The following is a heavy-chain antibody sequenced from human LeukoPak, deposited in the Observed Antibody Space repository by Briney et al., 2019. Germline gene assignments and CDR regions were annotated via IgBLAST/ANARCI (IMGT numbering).Heavy chain of an antibody. CDR2: ISSSGSTI. D-gene: IGHD3-10*01. V-gene: IGHV3-48*02. J-gene: IGHJ4*02. CDR1: GFTFSSCS. CDR3: AIEPPYGPGSHSFDY. Sequence: GGSLRLSCAASGFTFSSCSMNWVRQAPGKGLEWVSYISSSGSTIYYADSVKGGFTISRDNAKNSLYLQMNSLREDDTAVYYCAIEPPYGPGSHSFDYWGQGTLVTVSS.